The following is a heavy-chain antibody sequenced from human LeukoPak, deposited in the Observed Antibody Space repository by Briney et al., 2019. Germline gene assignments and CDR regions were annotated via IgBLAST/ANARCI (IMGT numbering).Heavy chain of an antibody. CDR1: EDTXTGYY. CDR2: VNPNNGVT. V-gene: IGHV1-2*02. CDR3: ATDHCTRTNCYEDYYHGMDV. D-gene: IGHD2-2*01. Sequence: GASVKVSCKASEDTXTGYYIHGVRQAPGQGLEWMAWVNPNNGVTEYAQEFQGRVTMTRDTSLSTAYMELSRLRSDDTAVYYCATDHCTRTNCYEDYYHGMDVWGQGTTVTVSS. J-gene: IGHJ6*02.